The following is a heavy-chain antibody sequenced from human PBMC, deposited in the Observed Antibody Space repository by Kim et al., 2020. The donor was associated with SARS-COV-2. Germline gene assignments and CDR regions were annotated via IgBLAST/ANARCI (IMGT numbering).Heavy chain of an antibody. CDR1: GFTFSSYA. V-gene: IGHV3-23*01. D-gene: IGHD3-22*01. CDR2: ISGSGGST. J-gene: IGHJ4*02. Sequence: GGSLRLSCAASGFTFSSYAMSWVRQAPGKGLEWVSAISGSGGSTYYADSVKGRFTISRDNSKNTLYLQMNSLRAEDTAVYYCAKSPSFGLSMIVVAYFDYWGQGTLVTVSS. CDR3: AKSPSFGLSMIVVAYFDY.